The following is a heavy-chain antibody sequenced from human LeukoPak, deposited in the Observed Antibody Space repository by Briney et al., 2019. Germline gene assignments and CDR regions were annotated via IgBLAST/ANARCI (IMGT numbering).Heavy chain of an antibody. D-gene: IGHD4-11*01. Sequence: SETLSLTCTVSGGSISSYYWSWIRQPAGRGLEWIGRIYTSGSTNYNPSLKSRVTMSVDTSKNQFSLKLSSVTAADTAVYYCARVGPMTTVTGGDAFDIWGQGTMVTVSS. CDR1: GGSISSYY. CDR3: ARVGPMTTVTGGDAFDI. V-gene: IGHV4-4*07. J-gene: IGHJ3*02. CDR2: IYTSGST.